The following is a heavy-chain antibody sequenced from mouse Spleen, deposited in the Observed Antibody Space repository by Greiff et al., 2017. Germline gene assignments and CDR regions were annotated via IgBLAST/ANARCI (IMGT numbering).Heavy chain of an antibody. CDR3: ARTYYRYDGYFDV. J-gene: IGHJ1*01. D-gene: IGHD2-14*01. CDR2: IYPGDGDT. V-gene: IGHV1-80*01. Sequence: QVQLKESGAELVKPGASVKISCKASGYAFSSYWMNWVKQRPGKGLEWIGQIYPGDGDTNYNGKFKGKATLTADKSSSTAYMQLSSLTSEDSAVYFCARTYYRYDGYFDVWGAGTTVTVSS. CDR1: GYAFSSYW.